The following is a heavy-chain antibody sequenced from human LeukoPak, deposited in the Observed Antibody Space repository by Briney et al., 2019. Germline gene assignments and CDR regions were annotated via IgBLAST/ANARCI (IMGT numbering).Heavy chain of an antibody. CDR1: GFTFSTYW. CDR2: ISGSGGST. Sequence: GGSLRLSCTVSGFTFSTYWMSWVRQAPGKGLEWVSAISGSGGSTYYADSVKGRFTISRDNSKNTLYLQMNSLRAEDTAVYYCAIVGRSGYYFDYWGQGTLVTVSS. J-gene: IGHJ4*02. D-gene: IGHD3-22*01. V-gene: IGHV3-23*01. CDR3: AIVGRSGYYFDY.